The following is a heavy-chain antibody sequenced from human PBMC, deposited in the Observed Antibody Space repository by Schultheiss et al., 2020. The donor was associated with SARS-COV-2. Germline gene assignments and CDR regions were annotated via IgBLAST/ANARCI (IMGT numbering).Heavy chain of an antibody. V-gene: IGHV1-69*06. D-gene: IGHD3-22*01. J-gene: IGHJ4*02. CDR1: GGTFSSYA. CDR2: IIPIFGTA. CDR3: ARERQRVGYYDSSGYYAY. Sequence: SVKVSCKASGGTFSSYAISWVRQAPGQGLEWMGGIIPIFGTANYAQKFQGRVTITADKSTSTAYMELSSLRSEDTAVYYCARERQRVGYYDSSGYYAYWGQGTLVTVSS.